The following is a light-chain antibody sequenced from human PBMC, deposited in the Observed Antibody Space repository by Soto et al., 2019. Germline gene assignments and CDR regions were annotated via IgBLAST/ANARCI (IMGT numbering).Light chain of an antibody. CDR2: RNT. CDR1: SSNIESNY. Sequence: QSVLTQTPSASGTPGQRVTISCSGSSSNIESNYVYWYQHLPGTTPKLLIYRNTQRPSGVPDRFSASKSGTSASLAISGLRSEDEADYYCAAWDDNLSGFVFGTGTKVTVL. CDR3: AAWDDNLSGFV. J-gene: IGLJ1*01. V-gene: IGLV1-47*01.